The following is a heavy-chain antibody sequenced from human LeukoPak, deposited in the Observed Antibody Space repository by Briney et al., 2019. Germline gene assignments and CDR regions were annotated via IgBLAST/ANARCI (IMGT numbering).Heavy chain of an antibody. V-gene: IGHV4-61*02. J-gene: IGHJ3*01. D-gene: IGHD3-22*01. CDR3: ARDRYDSSGYPGAFDL. Sequence: SQTLSLTCTVSGNSISSGDNYWSWIRQPAGKGLEWIGRIYTSGSTNYNPSLKSRVTISGDTSKNQFSLRLSSVTAADTAVYYCARDRYDSSGYPGAFDLWGQGTMVTVSS. CDR1: GNSISSGDNY. CDR2: IYTSGST.